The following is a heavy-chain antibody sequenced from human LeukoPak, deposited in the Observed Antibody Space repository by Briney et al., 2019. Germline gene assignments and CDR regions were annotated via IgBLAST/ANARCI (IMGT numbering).Heavy chain of an antibody. CDR3: ASVVVTAIRDY. CDR1: GFTVSSNY. J-gene: IGHJ4*02. D-gene: IGHD2-21*02. V-gene: IGHV3-53*01. Sequence: GGSLRLSCAASGFTVSSNYMSWVRQAPGKGLEWVSVIYSGGSTYYADSVKGRFTISRDNSKNTLYLQTNSLRAEDTAIYYCASVVVTAIRDYWGQGTLVTVSS. CDR2: IYSGGST.